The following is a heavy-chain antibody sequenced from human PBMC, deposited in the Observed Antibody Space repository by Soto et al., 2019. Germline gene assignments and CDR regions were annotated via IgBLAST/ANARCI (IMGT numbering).Heavy chain of an antibody. J-gene: IGHJ4*02. Sequence: ASVQASCTASGYTFTSYYMHWVRQAPGQGLEWMGIINPSGGSTSYAQKFQGRVTMTRDTSTSTVYMELSSLRSEDTAVYYCAIPHRTLKTYFFADWGQGTLVTVSS. CDR3: AIPHRTLKTYFFAD. V-gene: IGHV1-46*01. CDR2: INPSGGST. CDR1: GYTFTSYY.